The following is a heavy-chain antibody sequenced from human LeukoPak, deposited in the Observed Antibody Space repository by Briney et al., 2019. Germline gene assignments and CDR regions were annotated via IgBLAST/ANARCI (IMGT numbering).Heavy chain of an antibody. Sequence: GGSLRLSCAASGFTFSSYGMHWVRPAPGKGLEWVAVVSYDGSNKYYADSVKGRFTISRDNSKNTLYLQMNSLRAEDTAVYYCAKDSEMATTDAFDIWGQGTMVTVSS. J-gene: IGHJ3*02. CDR3: AKDSEMATTDAFDI. V-gene: IGHV3-30*18. CDR2: VSYDGSNK. D-gene: IGHD5-24*01. CDR1: GFTFSSYG.